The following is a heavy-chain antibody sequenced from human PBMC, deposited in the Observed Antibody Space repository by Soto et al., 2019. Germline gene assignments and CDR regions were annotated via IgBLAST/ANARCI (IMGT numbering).Heavy chain of an antibody. CDR2: INPSDGST. J-gene: IGHJ4*02. V-gene: IGHV1-46*01. CDR3: ARVGTYGDYDF. D-gene: IGHD4-17*01. CDR1: GGTFSSYA. Sequence: QVQLVQSGAEVKKPGSSVKVSCKASGGTFSSYAISWVRQAPGQGLEWMGLINPSDGSTDYAQKVQGRVIMTRDTSTSTVYMELSSLRSEDTAVYSCARVGTYGDYDFWGQGTLVTVSS.